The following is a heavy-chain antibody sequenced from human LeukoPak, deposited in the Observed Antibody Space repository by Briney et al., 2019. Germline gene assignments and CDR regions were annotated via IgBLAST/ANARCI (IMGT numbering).Heavy chain of an antibody. V-gene: IGHV1-8*01. J-gene: IGHJ4*02. CDR3: ARAGIAAAYGY. CDR2: MNPKSTHT. Sequence: ASVKVSCKASGYTFTSYDINWVRQAPGQGLEWMGWMNPKSTHTGYAQKFQGRVTMTRDTSTSTVYMELSSLRSEDTAVYYCARAGIAAAYGYWGQGTLVTASS. CDR1: GYTFTSYD. D-gene: IGHD6-13*01.